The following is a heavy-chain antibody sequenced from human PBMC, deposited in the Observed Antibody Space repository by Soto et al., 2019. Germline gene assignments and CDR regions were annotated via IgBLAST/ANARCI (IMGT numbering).Heavy chain of an antibody. D-gene: IGHD2-2*01. Sequence: PAETLSLTCTVSGGSISGYYWSWFRQPAGKGLEWAGRIYSDGTTNYSPSLKSRVTMSLDTSKDQFSLHLNSVTAADTAVYYCSRVGCSNSKCYTRGMDVWGQGTTVTVSS. J-gene: IGHJ6*02. V-gene: IGHV4-4*07. CDR3: SRVGCSNSKCYTRGMDV. CDR2: IYSDGTT. CDR1: GGSISGYY.